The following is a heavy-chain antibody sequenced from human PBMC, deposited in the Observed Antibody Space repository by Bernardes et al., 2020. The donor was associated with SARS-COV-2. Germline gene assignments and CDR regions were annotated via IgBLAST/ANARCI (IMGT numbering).Heavy chain of an antibody. J-gene: IGHJ4*02. CDR3: TTGIRYSSSWYPIDY. CDR2: IKSKTDGGTT. D-gene: IGHD6-13*01. V-gene: IGHV3-15*01. CDR1: GFTFSNAW. Sequence: GGSLRLSCAASGFTFSNAWMSWVRQAPGKGLEWVGRIKSKTDGGTTDYAAPVKGRFTISRDDSKNTLYLQMNSLKTEDTAVYYCTTGIRYSSSWYPIDYWGQGTLVTVSS.